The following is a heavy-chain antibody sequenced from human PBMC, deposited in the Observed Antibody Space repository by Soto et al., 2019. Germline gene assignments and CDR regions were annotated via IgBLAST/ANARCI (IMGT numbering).Heavy chain of an antibody. CDR3: ASSYSSSSSGYFDY. V-gene: IGHV4-59*08. J-gene: IGHJ4*02. CDR2: IYYSGST. CDR1: GGSISSYY. Sequence: PSETLSLTCTVSGGSISSYYWSWIRQPPGKGLEWIGYIYYSGSTNYNPSLKSRVTISVDTSKNQFSLKLSSVTAADTAVYYCASSYSSSSSGYFDYWGQGTLVTVSS. D-gene: IGHD6-6*01.